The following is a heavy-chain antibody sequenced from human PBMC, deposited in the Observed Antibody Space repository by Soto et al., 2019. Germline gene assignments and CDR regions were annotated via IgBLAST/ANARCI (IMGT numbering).Heavy chain of an antibody. Sequence: SLKVSCNASGGTFSSYAISWVRQAPGQGLEWMGVIIPIFGTANYAQKFQGRVTITADKSTSTAYMELSSLRSEDTAVYYCAIRGYSYSSQYYYYYGMDXWGQGTTVTVS. CDR1: GGTFSSYA. CDR3: AIRGYSYSSQYYYYYGMDX. D-gene: IGHD5-18*01. J-gene: IGHJ6*02. V-gene: IGHV1-69*06. CDR2: IIPIFGTA.